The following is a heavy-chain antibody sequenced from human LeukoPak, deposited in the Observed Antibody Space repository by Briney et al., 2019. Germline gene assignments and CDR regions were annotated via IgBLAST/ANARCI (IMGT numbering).Heavy chain of an antibody. D-gene: IGHD2-2*01. J-gene: IGHJ4*02. V-gene: IGHV3-11*04. CDR2: ISSSGRTI. Sequence: GGSLRLSCVASGFTFSDYYMSWIRQAPGKGLEWVSYISSSGRTIYDADPVKGRFTISRDNAKNSLYLQMNSLKAEDTAVYYCARYYCSVTSCYGRYFDSWGQGILVTVSS. CDR1: GFTFSDYY. CDR3: ARYYCSVTSCYGRYFDS.